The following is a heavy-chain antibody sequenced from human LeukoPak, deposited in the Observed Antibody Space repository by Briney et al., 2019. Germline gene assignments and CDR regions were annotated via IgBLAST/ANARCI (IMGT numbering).Heavy chain of an antibody. D-gene: IGHD2-2*01. J-gene: IGHJ4*02. CDR2: ISNTGGGT. CDR1: GFTFSIYG. Sequence: PGGSLRLSCAASGFTFSIYGMSWVRQAPGKGLEWVSSISNTGGGTNYADSVKGRFTISRDNSKNTLFLQMNSLRAEDTAVYYCAKGQLAFDYWGQGTLVTVSS. V-gene: IGHV3-23*01. CDR3: AKGQLAFDY.